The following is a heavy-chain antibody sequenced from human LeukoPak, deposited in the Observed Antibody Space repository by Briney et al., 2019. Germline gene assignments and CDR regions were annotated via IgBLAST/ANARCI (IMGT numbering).Heavy chain of an antibody. D-gene: IGHD2-21*02. CDR1: GGSIISYY. V-gene: IGHV4-4*07. Sequence: SETLSLTCPVSGGSIISYYWIWIRQPAGKGLEWIGRIYTSGSTNYNPSLKSRVTMSVATSKNQFSLKLSPVTAADTAVYYCARDTASPDNWGQGTLVTVSS. CDR2: IYTSGST. J-gene: IGHJ4*02. CDR3: ARDTASPDN.